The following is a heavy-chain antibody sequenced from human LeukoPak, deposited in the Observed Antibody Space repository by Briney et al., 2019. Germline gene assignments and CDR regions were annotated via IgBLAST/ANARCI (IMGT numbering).Heavy chain of an antibody. J-gene: IGHJ4*02. Sequence: SGGSLRLSCVSSGFIFTNYWMHWVRQVPGKGPVWVGRIDKEGSAAFYAESVKGRFTISRDNVKSTVYLQMNSLTAEDTAVYHCARGRYSGSYYRFDWGQGTLVTVSS. CDR2: IDKEGSAA. CDR3: ARGRYSGSYYRFD. D-gene: IGHD1-26*01. CDR1: GFIFTNYW. V-gene: IGHV3-74*01.